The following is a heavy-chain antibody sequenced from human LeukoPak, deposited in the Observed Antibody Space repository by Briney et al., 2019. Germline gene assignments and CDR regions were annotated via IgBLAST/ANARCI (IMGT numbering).Heavy chain of an antibody. J-gene: IGHJ6*03. Sequence: SETLSLTCTVSGGSISSNNWWSWVRQTPAKGLEWIGEIYHSGSTHYNPSLRSRVTISVDKSKNQLSLKVTSVTAADTAIYYCAREIDSGYHGVSYYHLDVWGKGTTVTVSS. V-gene: IGHV4-4*02. CDR1: GGSISSNNW. D-gene: IGHD3-22*01. CDR2: IYHSGST. CDR3: AREIDSGYHGVSYYHLDV.